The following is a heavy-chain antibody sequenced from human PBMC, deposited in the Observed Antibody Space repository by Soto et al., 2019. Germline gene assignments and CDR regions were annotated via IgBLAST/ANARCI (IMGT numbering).Heavy chain of an antibody. CDR1: GYSFTSYW. CDR2: IYPGDSDT. J-gene: IGHJ6*02. V-gene: IGHV5-51*01. Sequence: PGESLKISCKGSGYSFTSYWIGWVRQMPGKGLEWMGIIYPGDSDTRYSPSFQGQVTISADKSISTAYLQWSSLKASDTAMYYCARGGDIVVVPAAIGRYSSGSYYGMDVWGQGTTVTVSS. D-gene: IGHD2-2*01. CDR3: ARGGDIVVVPAAIGRYSSGSYYGMDV.